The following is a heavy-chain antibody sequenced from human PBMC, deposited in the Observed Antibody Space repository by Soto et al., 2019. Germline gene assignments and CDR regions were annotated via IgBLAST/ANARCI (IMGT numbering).Heavy chain of an antibody. CDR2: IYYGGTT. CDR3: ARLGAYYQSLDP. Sequence: QVQLQESGPGLVKPSETLSLTCRLSGGSFSPTNGGGSGRPPGRDLEWVGYIYYGGTTSYNPSLKSRVTISLETSKSHFSLRLSSVTAADTAVYYCARLGAYYQSLDPWGPGTLVTVSS. D-gene: IGHD2-21*01. CDR1: GGSFSPT. V-gene: IGHV4-59*08. J-gene: IGHJ5*02.